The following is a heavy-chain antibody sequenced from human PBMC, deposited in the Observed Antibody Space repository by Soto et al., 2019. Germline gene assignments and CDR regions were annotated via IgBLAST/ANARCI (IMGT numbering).Heavy chain of an antibody. CDR3: ARAREGYSYGYLFDY. CDR1: GFSFSSYE. D-gene: IGHD5-18*01. V-gene: IGHV3-48*03. CDR2: ISTSGSII. J-gene: IGHJ4*02. Sequence: PGGSLRLSCAASGFSFSSYEMNWVRQAPGKGLEWVSYISTSGSIIYYADSVKGRFTISRDNAKNSLYLQMNSLRAEDTAVYYCARAREGYSYGYLFDYWGQGTLVTVSS.